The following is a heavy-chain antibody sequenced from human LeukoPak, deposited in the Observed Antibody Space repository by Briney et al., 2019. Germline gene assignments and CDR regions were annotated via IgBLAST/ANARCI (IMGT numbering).Heavy chain of an antibody. Sequence: GGSLRLSCVVSGFTVSTNFMSWVRQAPGERLEWVSVIYSGGSTYYADSVKGRFTISRDNSKNTLYLQMNSLRAEDTAVYYCARTRVDTTTLDYFDYWGQGTLVTVSS. J-gene: IGHJ4*02. CDR1: GFTVSTNF. D-gene: IGHD4-11*01. CDR2: IYSGGST. CDR3: ARTRVDTTTLDYFDY. V-gene: IGHV3-53*01.